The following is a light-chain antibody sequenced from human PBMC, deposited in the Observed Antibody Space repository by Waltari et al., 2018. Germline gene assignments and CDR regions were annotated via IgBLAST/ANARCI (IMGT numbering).Light chain of an antibody. CDR3: QHHVRLPAT. CDR2: GAY. Sequence: IVLTQSPGTLSLSPGGRATLPCRASQSVNTYLAWYQQTPGQAPRLLIYGAYTRAAGIPDRFSGSGFGTDFSLTISRLEAEDFAVYYCQHHVRLPATFGQGTKVEIK. J-gene: IGKJ1*01. V-gene: IGKV3-20*01. CDR1: QSVNTY.